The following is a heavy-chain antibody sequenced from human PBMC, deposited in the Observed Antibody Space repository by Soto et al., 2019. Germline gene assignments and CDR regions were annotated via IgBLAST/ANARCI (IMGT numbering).Heavy chain of an antibody. CDR1: GLPFSAYG. V-gene: IGHV3-33*01. CDR2: IWYDGSKK. CDR3: ARDNGATCLDS. Sequence: QVQLVESGGGVVQPGRSLRLSCAASGLPFSAYGMHWVRQAPGKGLEWVAVIWYDGSKKYYADSVKGRFTITRDNSKNMVFLQMDSLRAEDTAVYYCARDNGATCLDSWGQGNLVTVSS. J-gene: IGHJ4*02. D-gene: IGHD2-8*01.